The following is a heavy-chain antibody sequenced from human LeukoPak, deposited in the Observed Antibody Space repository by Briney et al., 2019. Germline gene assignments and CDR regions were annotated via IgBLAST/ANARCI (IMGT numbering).Heavy chain of an antibody. CDR2: IYHSGST. CDR1: GGSISSGGYY. CDR3: ASLNYYGSGRSFDY. J-gene: IGHJ4*02. Sequence: SETLSLTCTVSGGSISSGGYYWSWIRQPPGKGLEWIGYIYHSGSTYYNPSLKSRVTISVDRSKNQFSLKLSSVTAADTAVYYCASLNYYGSGRSFDYWGQGTLVTVSS. D-gene: IGHD3-10*01. V-gene: IGHV4-30-2*01.